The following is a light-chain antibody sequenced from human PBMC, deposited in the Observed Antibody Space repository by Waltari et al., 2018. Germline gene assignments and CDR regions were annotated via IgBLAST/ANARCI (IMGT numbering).Light chain of an antibody. CDR1: SLRTYY. Sequence: SSELTQDPAVSVALGQTVRLTCQGDSLRTYYVSWFHQKPGQAPALVIYGKNNRPSGIPDRFSAASSGRTASLTIIGAQAEDEADYYCHSRDSSGDVIIGGGTKLTVV. CDR3: HSRDSSGDVI. J-gene: IGLJ2*01. CDR2: GKN. V-gene: IGLV3-19*01.